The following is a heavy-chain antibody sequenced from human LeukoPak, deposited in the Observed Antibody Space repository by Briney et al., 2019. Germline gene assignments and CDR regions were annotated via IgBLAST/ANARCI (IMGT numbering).Heavy chain of an antibody. CDR1: GGSISSYY. Sequence: SETLSLTCTVSGGSISSYYWSWIRQPPGKGLEWIGSIYHSGTTYYNPSLKSRVTISVDTSMNQFSLKLSSVTAADTAVFYCTREYSSCPHHWGQGTLVTVSS. V-gene: IGHV4-59*12. J-gene: IGHJ5*02. CDR2: IYHSGTT. D-gene: IGHD6-13*01. CDR3: TREYSSCPHH.